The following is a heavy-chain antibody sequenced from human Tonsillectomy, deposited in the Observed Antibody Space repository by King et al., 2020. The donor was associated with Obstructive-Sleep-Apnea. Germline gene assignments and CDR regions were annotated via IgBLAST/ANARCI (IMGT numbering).Heavy chain of an antibody. CDR3: AKGYCGDDCYFGILEH. CDR1: GFTFSNYA. J-gene: IGHJ1*01. CDR2: ISGSGVNS. Sequence: VQLVESGGALVQPGGSLRLSCAASGFTFSNYAMNWVRQAPGKGLEWVSGISGSGVNSYYPDSVKGRFTISRDNSKNTLYLQMSSLRAEDTAVYYCAKGYCGDDCYFGILEHWGQGTLVTVSS. D-gene: IGHD2-21*02. V-gene: IGHV3-23*04.